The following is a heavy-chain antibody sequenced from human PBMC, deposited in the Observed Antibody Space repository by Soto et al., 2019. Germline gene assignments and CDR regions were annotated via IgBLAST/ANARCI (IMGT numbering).Heavy chain of an antibody. Sequence: QVQLQESGPGLVKPSQTLSITCTVSGGSIRRRGYYWSWSRHHPGEGLEWIGFVYYSGITDYNPSLKSQVTISADSSKNQCSLELTSVMSAYTAVYYCASAGAREGDWFDPWGQGTLVTVSA. D-gene: IGHD3-16*01. CDR3: ASAGAREGDWFDP. J-gene: IGHJ5*02. CDR2: VYYSGIT. V-gene: IGHV4-31*01. CDR1: GGSIRRRGYY.